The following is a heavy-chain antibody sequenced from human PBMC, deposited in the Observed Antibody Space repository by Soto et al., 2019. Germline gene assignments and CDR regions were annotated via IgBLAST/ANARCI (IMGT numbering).Heavy chain of an antibody. D-gene: IGHD3-9*01. CDR1: GFTFKDHA. CDR3: AKDTHYYDILAGFDY. V-gene: IGHV3-9*01. Sequence: SLRLSCAASGFTFKDHAMHWVRQAPGKGLEWVSSISWNGNSIGYADSVKGRFTISRDNGKNSLYLQMNSLRAEDTALYYCAKDTHYYDILAGFDYWGQGTLVTVSS. CDR2: ISWNGNSI. J-gene: IGHJ4*02.